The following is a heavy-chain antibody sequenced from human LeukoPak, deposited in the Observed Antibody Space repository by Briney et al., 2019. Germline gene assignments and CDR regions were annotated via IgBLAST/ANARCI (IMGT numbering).Heavy chain of an antibody. Sequence: ASVKVSCKASGYSFVLYGISWVRQAPGEGPEWMGWISGSTGDTNYAQKFQGRVTMTADTSTSTAYMELRSLRSDDTAVYYCARVKGPYGTTYYYMDVWGKGTTVTISS. V-gene: IGHV1-18*01. CDR2: ISGSTGDT. CDR3: ARVKGPYGTTYYYMDV. J-gene: IGHJ6*03. CDR1: GYSFVLYG. D-gene: IGHD1-1*01.